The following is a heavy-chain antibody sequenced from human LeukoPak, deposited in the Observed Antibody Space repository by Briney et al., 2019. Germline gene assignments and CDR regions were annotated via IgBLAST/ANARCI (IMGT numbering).Heavy chain of an antibody. Sequence: GGSLRLSCAASGFTFSSYSMNWVRQAPGKGLEWVSSISSSSNIYYADSLKGRFTISRDNAKNSLSLQMNSLRPEDTAVYYCARDEGFCGGGRCIISGFDSWGQGTLVTVSS. J-gene: IGHJ4*02. CDR3: ARDEGFCGGGRCIISGFDS. CDR1: GFTFSSYS. CDR2: ISSSSNI. D-gene: IGHD2-21*01. V-gene: IGHV3-21*01.